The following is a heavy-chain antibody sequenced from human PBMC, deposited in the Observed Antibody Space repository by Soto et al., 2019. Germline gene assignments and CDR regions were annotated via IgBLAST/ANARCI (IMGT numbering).Heavy chain of an antibody. V-gene: IGHV6-1*01. CDR1: GDSVSSNSAA. D-gene: IGHD2-2*01. Sequence: KQSQTLSLTCAISGDSVSSNSAAWNWIRQSPSRGLEWLGRTYYRSKWYNDYAVSVKSRITINPDTSKNQFSLQLNSVTPEDTAVYYCARESLVVPAATYPYYYYYYGMDVWGQGTTVTVSS. CDR3: ARESLVVPAATYPYYYYYYGMDV. CDR2: TYYRSKWYN. J-gene: IGHJ6*02.